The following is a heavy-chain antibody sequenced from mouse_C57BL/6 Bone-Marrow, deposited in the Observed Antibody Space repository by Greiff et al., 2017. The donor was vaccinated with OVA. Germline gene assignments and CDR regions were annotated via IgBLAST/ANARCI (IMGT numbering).Heavy chain of an antibody. J-gene: IGHJ2*01. D-gene: IGHD5-5*01. CDR1: GFNIKDYY. V-gene: IGHV14-1*01. Sequence: VQLQQSGAELVRPGASVKLSCTASGFNIKDYYMHWVKQRPEQGLEWIGRIDPEDGDTEYAPKFQGKATMPADTSSNKAYLQLSSLTSEDTAVYYCTGGTTSYFDYWGQGTTLTVSS. CDR2: IDPEDGDT. CDR3: TGGTTSYFDY.